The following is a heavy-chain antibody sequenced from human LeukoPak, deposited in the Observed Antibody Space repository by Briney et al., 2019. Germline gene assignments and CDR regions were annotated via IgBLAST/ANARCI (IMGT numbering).Heavy chain of an antibody. V-gene: IGHV1-69*04. D-gene: IGHD6-13*01. J-gene: IGHJ4*02. CDR1: GGTFSSYA. Sequence: GSSVKVSCKASGGTFSSYAISWVRQAPGQGLEWMGRIIPILGIANYAQKFQGRVTITADKSTSTAYMELSSLRSEDTAVYYCARGFPGIAAADTGDYWGQGTLVTVSS. CDR2: IIPILGIA. CDR3: ARGFPGIAAADTGDY.